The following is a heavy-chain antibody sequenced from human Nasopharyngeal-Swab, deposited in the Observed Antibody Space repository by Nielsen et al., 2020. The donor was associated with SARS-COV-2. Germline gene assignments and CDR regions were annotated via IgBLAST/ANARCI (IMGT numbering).Heavy chain of an antibody. Sequence: WVRQAPGQGLEWMGRINPNSGGTNYAQKFQGRVTMTRDTSISTACMELSRLRSDDTAVYYCARILSGYDRYYFDYWGQGTLVTVLL. CDR3: ARILSGYDRYYFDY. V-gene: IGHV1-2*06. CDR2: INPNSGGT. D-gene: IGHD5-12*01. J-gene: IGHJ4*02.